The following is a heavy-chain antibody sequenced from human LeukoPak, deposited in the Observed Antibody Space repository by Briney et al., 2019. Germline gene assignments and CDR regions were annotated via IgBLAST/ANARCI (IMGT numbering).Heavy chain of an antibody. J-gene: IGHJ4*02. D-gene: IGHD6-19*01. CDR1: GFTFSTYT. CDR2: ISYDGSNK. CDR3: ARRGSSGCFDY. V-gene: IGHV3-30-3*01. Sequence: GGSLRLSCAASGFTFSTYTMHWVRQAPGKGLEWVAVISYDGSNKYYADSVKGRFTISRDNSKNTLYLQMNSLRAEDTAVYHCARRGSSGCFDYWGQGTLVTVSS.